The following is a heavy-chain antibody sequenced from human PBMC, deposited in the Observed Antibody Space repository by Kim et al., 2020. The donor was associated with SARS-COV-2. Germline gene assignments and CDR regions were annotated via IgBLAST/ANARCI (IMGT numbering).Heavy chain of an antibody. CDR1: GGSISSSSYY. CDR2: IYYSGST. V-gene: IGHV4-39*07. Sequence: SETLSLTCTVSGGSISSSSYYWGWIRQPPGKGLEWIGSIYYSGSTYYNPSLKSRVTISVDTSKNQFSLKLSSVTAADTAVYYCARGARPGAFDIWGQGTMVTVSS. J-gene: IGHJ3*02. CDR3: ARGARPGAFDI. D-gene: IGHD6-6*01.